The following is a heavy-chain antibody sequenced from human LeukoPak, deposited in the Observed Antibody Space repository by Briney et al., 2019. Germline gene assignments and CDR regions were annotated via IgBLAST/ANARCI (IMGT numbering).Heavy chain of an antibody. D-gene: IGHD3-9*01. J-gene: IGHJ6*04. CDR1: AFIVSSNY. Sequence: GGSLRLSCAASAFIVSSNYMSWVRQAPGKGLEWVSVIYTGGSTYYADSVKGRFTISRDNSKNTLYLQMNSMRADDTAVYYCARDHPYILTGPGFMDVGGKGTSVTVSS. V-gene: IGHV3-53*01. CDR3: ARDHPYILTGPGFMDV. CDR2: IYTGGST.